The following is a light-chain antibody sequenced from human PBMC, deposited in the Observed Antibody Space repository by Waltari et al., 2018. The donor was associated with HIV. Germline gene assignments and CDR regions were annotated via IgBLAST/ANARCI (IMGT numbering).Light chain of an antibody. CDR3: QQFGDSMYT. CDR1: QSVTSSH. V-gene: IGKV3-20*01. Sequence: DIVLTQSPGTLSLSTGERATRSCRASQSVTSSHFAWYRRKRGQPPRLLISGASSRATGIPDRFSGSGSGTDFTLTISRVEPEDFAVYYCQQFGDSMYTFGQGTKLDFK. CDR2: GAS. J-gene: IGKJ2*01.